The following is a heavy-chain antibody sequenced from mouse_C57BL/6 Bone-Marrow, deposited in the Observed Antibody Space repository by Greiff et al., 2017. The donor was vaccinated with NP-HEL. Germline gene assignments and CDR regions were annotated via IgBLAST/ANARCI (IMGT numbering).Heavy chain of an antibody. CDR1: GFTFSDYG. CDR3: AREGGNWFAY. Sequence: EVKLMESGGGLVKPGGSLKLSCAASGFTFSDYGMHWVRQAPEKGLEWVAYISSGSSTIYYADTVKGRFTISRDNAKNTLFLQMTSLRSEDTAMEYCAREGGNWFAYWGQGTLVTVSA. CDR2: ISSGSSTI. D-gene: IGHD2-1*01. J-gene: IGHJ3*01. V-gene: IGHV5-17*01.